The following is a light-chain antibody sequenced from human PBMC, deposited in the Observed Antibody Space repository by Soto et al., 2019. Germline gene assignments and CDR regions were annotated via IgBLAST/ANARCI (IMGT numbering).Light chain of an antibody. CDR3: SSHGGANNFYV. CDR2: EVT. V-gene: IGLV2-8*01. J-gene: IGLJ1*01. CDR1: SSDVGAYNY. Sequence: LTQPPSASGSPGQSVTISCTGTSSDVGAYNYVSWYQQHPGKVPKLIIYEVTKRPSGVPDRFSASKSGNTASLTVSGLQAEDEADYYCSSHGGANNFYVFGTGTKVTVL.